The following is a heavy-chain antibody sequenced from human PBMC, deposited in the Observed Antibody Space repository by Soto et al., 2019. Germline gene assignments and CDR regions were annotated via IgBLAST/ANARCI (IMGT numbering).Heavy chain of an antibody. CDR1: GYTFTSYA. CDR2: INAGNAKT. Sequence: ASVKVSCKASGYTFTSYALHWVRQAPGQRLEWMGWINAGNAKTAYSQKFQGRVSITRDTSASTAYMELSSLRSEDTAVYYCARQLTGTTIPFDYRGQGTLVTVSS. CDR3: ARQLTGTTIPFDY. V-gene: IGHV1-3*01. J-gene: IGHJ4*02. D-gene: IGHD1-20*01.